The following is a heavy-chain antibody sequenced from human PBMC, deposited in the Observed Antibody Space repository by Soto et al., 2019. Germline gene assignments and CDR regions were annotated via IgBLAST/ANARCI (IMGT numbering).Heavy chain of an antibody. CDR3: ASYGDDILTGFDY. CDR2: IIPILGIA. CDR1: GGTFSSYT. V-gene: IGHV1-69*02. Sequence: QVQLVQSGAEVKKPGSSVKVSCKASGGTFSSYTISWVRQAPGQGLEWMGRIIPILGIANYAQKIQGRVTITADKSTSTAYMELSSLRSEDTAVYYCASYGDDILTGFDYWGQGTLVTVSS. D-gene: IGHD3-9*01. J-gene: IGHJ4*02.